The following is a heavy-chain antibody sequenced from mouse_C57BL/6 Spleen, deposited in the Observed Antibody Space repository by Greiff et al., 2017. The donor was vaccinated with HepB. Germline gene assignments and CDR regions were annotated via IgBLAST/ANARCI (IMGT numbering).Heavy chain of an antibody. CDR1: GFTFSSYA. CDR2: ISDGGSYT. Sequence: EVKLMESGGGLVKPGGSLKLSCAASGFTFSSYAMSWVRQTPEKRLEWVATISDGGSYTYYPDNVKGRFTISRDNAKNNLYLQMSHLKSEYTAMYYCARGTTRFAYWGQGTLVTVSA. V-gene: IGHV5-4*03. D-gene: IGHD1-1*01. CDR3: ARGTTRFAY. J-gene: IGHJ3*01.